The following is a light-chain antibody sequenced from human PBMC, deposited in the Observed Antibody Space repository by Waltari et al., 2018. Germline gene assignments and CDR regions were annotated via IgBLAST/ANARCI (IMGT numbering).Light chain of an antibody. CDR1: SSTIGANV. Sequence: QSVLTQPPSASGTPGQRVTISCSGSSSTIGANVVNWYRQLPGKAPKLLIYRNDQRPSGVPDRFSASKSGTSASLAISGLQSEDEADYYCAAWDDRMNGHWVFGGGTKVTVL. CDR2: RND. V-gene: IGLV1-44*01. J-gene: IGLJ3*02. CDR3: AAWDDRMNGHWV.